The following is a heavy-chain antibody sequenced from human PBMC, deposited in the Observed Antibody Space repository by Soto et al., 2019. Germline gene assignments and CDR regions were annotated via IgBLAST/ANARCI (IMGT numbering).Heavy chain of an antibody. CDR2: IYYSGST. D-gene: IGHD5-12*01. V-gene: IGHV4-31*03. J-gene: IGHJ6*03. CDR3: ASSIVATKADYYYYYMDV. Sequence: PSETLSLTCTVSGGSISSGGYYWSWIRQHPGKGLEWIGYIYYSGSTYYNPSLKSRVTISVDTSKNQFSLKLSSVTAADTAVYYCASSIVATKADYYYYYMDVWGKGTTVTVSS. CDR1: GGSISSGGYY.